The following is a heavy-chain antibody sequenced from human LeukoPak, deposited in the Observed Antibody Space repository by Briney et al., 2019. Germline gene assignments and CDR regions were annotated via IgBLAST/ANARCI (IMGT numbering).Heavy chain of an antibody. D-gene: IGHD3-10*01. CDR3: ARGGYYGAFDY. CDR2: IYVSGST. CDR1: GGSVSSVGDY. V-gene: IGHV4-61*02. Sequence: SQTLSLTCTVSGGSVSSVGDYWNWIRQPAGRGLEWIGRIYVSGSTDYNPSLESRVSMSLDTSENQFSLKLSSVTAADTAVYYCARGGYYGAFDYWGQGTLVTVAS. J-gene: IGHJ4*02.